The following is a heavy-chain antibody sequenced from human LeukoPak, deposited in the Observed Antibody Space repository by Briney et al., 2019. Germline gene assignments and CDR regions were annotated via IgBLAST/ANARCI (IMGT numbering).Heavy chain of an antibody. CDR3: ARGGDSSSWSPSDY. CDR2: TSYDGSSE. J-gene: IGHJ4*02. V-gene: IGHV3-30-3*01. CDR1: GFTFGDYA. D-gene: IGHD6-13*01. Sequence: GGSLRLSCAASGFTFGDYAMHWVRQAPGKGLEWVAVTSYDGSSEYYADSVKGRFTISRDGSKNTLSLQMNSLRVEDTAVYYCARGGDSSSWSPSDYWGQGTLVTVSS.